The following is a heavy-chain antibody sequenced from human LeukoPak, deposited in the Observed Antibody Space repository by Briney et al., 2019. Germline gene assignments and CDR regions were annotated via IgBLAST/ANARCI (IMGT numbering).Heavy chain of an antibody. CDR2: ISYDGSNK. CDR1: GFTFSSYA. Sequence: GGSLRLSCAASGFTFSSYAMHWVRQAPGKGLEWVAVISYDGSNKYYADSVKGRFTISRDNSKNTLYLQMNSLRAEDTAVYYCARDLTSSWYSYYYYGMDVWGQGTTVTVSS. CDR3: ARDLTSSWYSYYYYGMDV. D-gene: IGHD6-13*01. J-gene: IGHJ6*02. V-gene: IGHV3-30*04.